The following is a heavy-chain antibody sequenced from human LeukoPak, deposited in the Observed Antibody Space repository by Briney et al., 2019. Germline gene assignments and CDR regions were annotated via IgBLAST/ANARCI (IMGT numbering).Heavy chain of an antibody. Sequence: GGSLRLSCAGSGFTFSSQSMKWVRQAPGKGLEWVSYISSSSSTIYYADSVKGRFTISRDNAKNSLYLQMNSLRAEDTAVYYCARGYYANYFGYWGQGTLVTVSS. CDR3: ARGYYANYFGY. CDR2: ISSSSSTI. CDR1: GFTFSSQS. J-gene: IGHJ4*02. V-gene: IGHV3-48*01. D-gene: IGHD1-26*01.